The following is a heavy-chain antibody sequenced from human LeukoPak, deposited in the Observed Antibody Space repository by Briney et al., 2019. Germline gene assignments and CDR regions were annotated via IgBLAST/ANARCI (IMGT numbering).Heavy chain of an antibody. Sequence: TGGSLRLFCAASGFTFSSYAVSWVRQAPGKGLEWVSGISGSRGTTYYADSVKGRLTISRDNSKNTLYLQMNSLRADDTAVYYCAKERAGGWPFDYWGQGTLVTVSS. J-gene: IGHJ4*02. CDR3: AKERAGGWPFDY. V-gene: IGHV3-23*01. CDR1: GFTFSSYA. D-gene: IGHD6-19*01. CDR2: ISGSRGTT.